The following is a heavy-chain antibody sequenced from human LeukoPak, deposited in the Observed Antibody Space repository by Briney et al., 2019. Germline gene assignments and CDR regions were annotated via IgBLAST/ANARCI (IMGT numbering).Heavy chain of an antibody. CDR1: GYTFTGYY. V-gene: IGHV1-2*02. J-gene: IGHJ5*02. D-gene: IGHD4-11*01. Sequence: ASVKVSCKASGYTFTGYYMHWVRQAPGQGLEWMGWINPNSGGTNYAQKFQGRVTMTRDTSISTAYMELSRLRSDDTAVYYCARWNSDYSKGGWFDPWGQGTLVTVSS. CDR3: ARWNSDYSKGGWFDP. CDR2: INPNSGGT.